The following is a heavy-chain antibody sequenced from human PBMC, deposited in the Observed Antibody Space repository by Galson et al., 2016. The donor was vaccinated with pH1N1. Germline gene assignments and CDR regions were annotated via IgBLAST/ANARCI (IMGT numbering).Heavy chain of an antibody. D-gene: IGHD1-26*01. CDR3: ASRRSHECRGASCYLDS. J-gene: IGHJ4*02. CDR2: ISTYSGNA. CDR1: GYTFTTYG. Sequence: SVKVSCKASGYTFTTYGIDWVRQAPGQGLEWMGWISTYSGNANYAQKFQGRLTLTTDTFTNIAYMDLGSLTSDDTATYFCASRRSHECRGASCYLDSWGQGTLVTVSS. V-gene: IGHV1-18*01.